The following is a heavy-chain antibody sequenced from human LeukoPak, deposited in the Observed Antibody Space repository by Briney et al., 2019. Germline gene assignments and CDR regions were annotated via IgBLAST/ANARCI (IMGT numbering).Heavy chain of an antibody. CDR1: GGSISSSSYY. D-gene: IGHD3-22*01. CDR2: IYYSGST. V-gene: IGHV4-39*01. Sequence: SETLSLTCTVSGGSISSSSYYWGWIRQPPGKGLEWIGSIYYSGSTYYNPSLKSRVTISVDTSKNQFSLKLSSVTAADTAVYYCASSAVPYYDSSGPVVYWGQGTLVTVSS. J-gene: IGHJ4*02. CDR3: ASSAVPYYDSSGPVVY.